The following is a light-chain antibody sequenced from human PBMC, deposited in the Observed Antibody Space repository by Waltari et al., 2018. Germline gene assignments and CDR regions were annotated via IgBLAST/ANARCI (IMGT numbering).Light chain of an antibody. CDR1: SSNIGAGFD. V-gene: IGLV1-40*01. J-gene: IGLJ2*01. Sequence: QSVLTQPPSVSGAPGQSVTISCTGSSSNIGAGFDVHWYQQIPGSAPKVLIYRDDNRPSGVPGRFSGSKSGTSASLSVTGLHVEDEADYFCQSYDRDLNAVLFGGGTKLTVL. CDR2: RDD. CDR3: QSYDRDLNAVL.